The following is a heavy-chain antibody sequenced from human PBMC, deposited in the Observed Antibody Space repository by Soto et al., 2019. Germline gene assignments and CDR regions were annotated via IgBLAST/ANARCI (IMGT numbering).Heavy chain of an antibody. CDR3: AASDYGDYGYFQH. V-gene: IGHV1-46*03. D-gene: IGHD4-17*01. CDR1: VYTLTSNY. Sequence: ASVKVSCKASVYTLTSNYMHWVRQAPGQGLEWMGIINPSGGSTSYAQKFQGRVTMTRDTSTSTVYMELSSLRSEDTAVYYCAASDYGDYGYFQHWGQGTLVTVSS. J-gene: IGHJ1*01. CDR2: INPSGGST.